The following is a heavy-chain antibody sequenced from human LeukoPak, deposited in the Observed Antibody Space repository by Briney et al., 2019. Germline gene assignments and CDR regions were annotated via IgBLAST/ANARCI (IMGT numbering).Heavy chain of an antibody. J-gene: IGHJ4*02. D-gene: IGHD3-10*01. V-gene: IGHV3-7*02. CDR3: ARGVDFYGSGSYLSDFDY. CDR2: IKGDGSDN. CDR1: GFTFSSYW. Sequence: GGSLRLSCAASGFTFSSYWMSWVRQAPGKGLEWVANIKGDGSDNHYVDSVRGRFTISRDNAKNSLYLQMNSLRAEDTAVYYCARGVDFYGSGSYLSDFDYWGQGTLVTVSS.